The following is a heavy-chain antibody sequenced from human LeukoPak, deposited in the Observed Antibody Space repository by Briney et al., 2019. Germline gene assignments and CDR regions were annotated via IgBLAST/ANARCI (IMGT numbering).Heavy chain of an antibody. V-gene: IGHV3-9*03. D-gene: IGHD4-17*01. CDR3: AKDYGDYFLGFDY. J-gene: IGHJ4*02. CDR2: ISWNSGSI. CDR1: GFTFDDYA. Sequence: GRSLRLSCAASGFTFDDYAMHWVRQAPGKGLEWVSGISWNSGSIGYADSVKGRFTISRDNAKNSPYLQMNSLRAEDMALYYCAKDYGDYFLGFDYWGQGTLVTVSS.